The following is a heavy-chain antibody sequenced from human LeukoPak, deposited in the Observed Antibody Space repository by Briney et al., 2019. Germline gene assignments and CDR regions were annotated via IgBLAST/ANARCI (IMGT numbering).Heavy chain of an antibody. CDR2: IYTSGST. J-gene: IGHJ4*02. Sequence: SSETLSLTCTVSGGSISSYYWSWIRQSPGKGLEWIGRIYTSGSTNYNPSLKSRVTISVDTSKNQFSLRLTSVTAADTAVYYCARQTGSGLFILPGGQGTLVTVSS. CDR3: ARQTGSGLFILP. D-gene: IGHD3/OR15-3a*01. CDR1: GGSISSYY. V-gene: IGHV4-59*08.